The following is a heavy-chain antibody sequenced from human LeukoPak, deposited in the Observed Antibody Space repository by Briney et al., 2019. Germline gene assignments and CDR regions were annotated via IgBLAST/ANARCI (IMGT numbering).Heavy chain of an antibody. J-gene: IGHJ4*02. CDR1: GYTFTGYY. CDR3: ASSSSMIFDY. V-gene: IGHV1-46*01. CDR2: INPSGGST. D-gene: IGHD6-13*01. Sequence: ASVKVSCKASGYTFTGYYMHWVRQAPGRGLEWMGIINPSGGSTSYAQKFQGRVTMTRDMSTSTVYMELSSLRSEDTAVYYCASSSSMIFDYWGQGTLVTVSS.